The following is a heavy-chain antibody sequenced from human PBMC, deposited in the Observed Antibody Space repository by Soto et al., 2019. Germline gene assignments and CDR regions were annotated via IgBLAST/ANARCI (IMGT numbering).Heavy chain of an antibody. D-gene: IGHD3-3*01. CDR3: AREGTYYDFWSGYPNAGDV. J-gene: IGHJ6*04. V-gene: IGHV3-21*01. CDR1: GFTFSSYS. CDR2: ISSSSSYI. Sequence: EVQLVESGGGLVKPGGSLRLSCAASGFTFSSYSMNWVRQAPGKGLEWVSSISSSSSYIYYADSVKGRFTISRDNAKNSLYLQMNSLRAEDTAVYYCAREGTYYDFWSGYPNAGDVWGKGTTVTVSS.